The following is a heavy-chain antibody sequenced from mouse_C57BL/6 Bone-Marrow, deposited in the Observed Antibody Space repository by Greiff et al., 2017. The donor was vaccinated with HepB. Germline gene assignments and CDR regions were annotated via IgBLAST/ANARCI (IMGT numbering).Heavy chain of an antibody. J-gene: IGHJ2*01. CDR3: ARGDGNNYLDY. V-gene: IGHV1-59*01. D-gene: IGHD2-1*01. Sequence: QVQLQQPGAELVRPGTSVKLSCKASGYTFTSYWMHWVKQRPGQGLEWIGVIDPSDSYTNYNQKFKGKATLTVDTSSSTAYMQLSSLTSEDSAVYYCARGDGNNYLDYWGQGTTLTVSS. CDR2: IDPSDSYT. CDR1: GYTFTSYW.